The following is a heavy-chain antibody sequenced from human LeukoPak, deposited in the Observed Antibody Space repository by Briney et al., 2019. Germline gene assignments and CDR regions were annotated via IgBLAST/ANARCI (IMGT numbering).Heavy chain of an antibody. CDR3: AKEAVAGIPRFDY. CDR2: LSYDGSNK. CDR1: GFTFSSYG. J-gene: IGHJ4*02. V-gene: IGHV3-30*18. D-gene: IGHD6-19*01. Sequence: GGSLRLSCAASGFTFSSYGMHWVRQAPGKGLEWVAVLSYDGSNKYYADSVKGRFTISRDNSKNTLYLQMNSLRAEDTAVYYCAKEAVAGIPRFDYWGQGTLVTVSS.